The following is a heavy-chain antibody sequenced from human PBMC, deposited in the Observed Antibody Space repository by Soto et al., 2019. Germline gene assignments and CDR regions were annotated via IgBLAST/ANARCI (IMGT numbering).Heavy chain of an antibody. D-gene: IGHD3-22*01. V-gene: IGHV1-24*01. CDR2: FDPEDGET. J-gene: IGHJ3*02. Sequence: ASVKVSCKVSGYTLTELSMHWVRQAPGKGLEWMGGFDPEDGETIYAQKFQGRVTMTEDTPTDTAYMELSSLRSEDTAVYYCATDSSGYYYAGIAFDIWGQGTMVTVSS. CDR1: GYTLTELS. CDR3: ATDSSGYYYAGIAFDI.